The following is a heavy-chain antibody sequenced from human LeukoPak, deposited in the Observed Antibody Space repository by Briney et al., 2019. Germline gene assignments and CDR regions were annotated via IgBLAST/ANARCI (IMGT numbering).Heavy chain of an antibody. CDR3: ARDHTYYYDGSGYYENWFDP. J-gene: IGHJ5*02. D-gene: IGHD3-22*01. V-gene: IGHV4-59*01. Sequence: GSLRLSCAASGFTFSSYEMNWVRQAPGKGLEWIGYIYYSGSTNYNLSLKSRVTISVDTSKNQISLKLSSVTAADTAVYYCARDHTYYYDGSGYYENWFDPWGQGTLVTVSS. CDR2: IYYSGST. CDR1: GFTFSSYE.